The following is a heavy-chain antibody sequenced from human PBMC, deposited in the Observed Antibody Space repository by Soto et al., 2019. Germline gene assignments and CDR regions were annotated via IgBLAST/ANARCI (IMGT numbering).Heavy chain of an antibody. Sequence: SVKVSCKASGGTFSSYAISWVRQAPGQGLEWMGGIIPIFRTADYAQKFQGGVTITADESTSTAYMELSSLRSEDTAVYYCASVETQRYYYGMDAWGQGTTVTVSS. CDR3: ASVETQRYYYGMDA. J-gene: IGHJ6*02. D-gene: IGHD2-15*01. CDR2: IIPIFRTA. V-gene: IGHV1-69*13. CDR1: GGTFSSYA.